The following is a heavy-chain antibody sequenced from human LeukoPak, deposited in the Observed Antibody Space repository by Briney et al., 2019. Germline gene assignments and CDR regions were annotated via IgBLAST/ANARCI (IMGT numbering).Heavy chain of an antibody. CDR1: GGSFSGYY. D-gene: IGHD3-9*01. V-gene: IGHV4-34*01. Sequence: KTSETLSLTCAVYGGSFSGYYWSWVRQPPGKGLEWIGEIYHSGGTNYNPSLKSRVTISVDKSNNQFSLKLTSVTAADTAVYYCARINILTGYYKRRSFDYWGQGTLVTVSS. J-gene: IGHJ4*02. CDR2: IYHSGGT. CDR3: ARINILTGYYKRRSFDY.